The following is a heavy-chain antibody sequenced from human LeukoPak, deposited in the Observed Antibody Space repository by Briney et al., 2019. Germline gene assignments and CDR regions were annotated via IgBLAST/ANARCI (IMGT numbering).Heavy chain of an antibody. D-gene: IGHD3-10*01. V-gene: IGHV1-2*02. CDR3: ASFTMVREDHYYYGMDV. Sequence: RASVKVSCKASGYTFTGYYMHWVRQAPGQGLEWMGWINPNSGGTNYAQKFQGRVTMTRDTSISTAYMELSRLRSDDTAVYYCASFTMVREDHYYYGMDVWGQGTTVTVSS. CDR2: INPNSGGT. J-gene: IGHJ6*02. CDR1: GYTFTGYY.